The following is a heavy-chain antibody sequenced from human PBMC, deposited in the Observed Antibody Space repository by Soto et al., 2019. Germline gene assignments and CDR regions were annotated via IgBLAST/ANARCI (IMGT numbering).Heavy chain of an antibody. J-gene: IGHJ5*02. D-gene: IGHD2-15*01. CDR3: GRYCSGGSCYGWFDP. V-gene: IGHV1-18*01. CDR2: ISAYNGNT. CDR1: GYTFTSYG. Sequence: QVQLVQSGAEVKKPGASVKVSCKASGYTFTSYGISWVRQAPGQGLEWMGWISAYNGNTNYAQKLQGRVTMTTDTSTSKAYMELRSLISDDTAVYYCGRYCSGGSCYGWFDPWGQGTLVTVSS.